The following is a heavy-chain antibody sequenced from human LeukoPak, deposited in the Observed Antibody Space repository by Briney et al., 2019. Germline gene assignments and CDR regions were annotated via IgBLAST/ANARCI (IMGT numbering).Heavy chain of an antibody. V-gene: IGHV3-7*01. Sequence: GGSLRLSCAASGFTFSSYWMSWVRQAPGKGLEWVANIKEDGNEKYYVDSVKGRFTISRDNAKNSLYLQMNSLRAEDTAVYYCGRRVLAGSVDYWGQGTLVIVSS. CDR3: GRRVLAGSVDY. CDR1: GFTFSSYW. CDR2: IKEDGNEK. J-gene: IGHJ4*02. D-gene: IGHD4/OR15-4a*01.